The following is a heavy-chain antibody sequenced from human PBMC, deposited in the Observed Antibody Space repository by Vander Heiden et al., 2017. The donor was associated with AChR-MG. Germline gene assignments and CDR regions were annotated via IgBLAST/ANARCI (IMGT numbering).Heavy chain of an antibody. D-gene: IGHD2-8*01. Sequence: QVQLQQWGAGLLKPSETLSLTCAVYGGSFSGYYWRWIRQPPGKGLEWIGEINHSGSTNYNPSLKSRVTIAVDTSKNQFSLKLSSVTAADTAVYYCARVLYCTNGVCYSHYYYYMDVWCKGTTVTVSS. J-gene: IGHJ6*03. V-gene: IGHV4-34*01. CDR1: GGSFSGYY. CDR2: INHSGST. CDR3: ARVLYCTNGVCYSHYYYYMDV.